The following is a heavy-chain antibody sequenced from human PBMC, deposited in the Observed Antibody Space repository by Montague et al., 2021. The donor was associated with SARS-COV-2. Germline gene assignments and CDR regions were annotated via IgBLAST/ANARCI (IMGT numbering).Heavy chain of an antibody. J-gene: IGHJ3*02. CDR1: GGSISSSSYY. Sequence: SETLSLTCTVSGGSISSSSYYWGWIRQPPGKGLEWIGSIYYSGSTYYNPTLKSRVTISADTSKNQLSLKLSTVTAADTAVYYCASPTYYYESSGSDAFDIWGQGTMVTVSS. CDR2: IYYSGST. CDR3: ASPTYYYESSGSDAFDI. D-gene: IGHD3-22*01. V-gene: IGHV4-39*01.